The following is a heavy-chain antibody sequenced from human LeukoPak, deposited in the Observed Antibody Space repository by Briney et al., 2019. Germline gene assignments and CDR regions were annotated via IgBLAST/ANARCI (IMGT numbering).Heavy chain of an antibody. CDR1: GYTFNAHG. J-gene: IGHJ4*02. V-gene: IGHV1-18*01. Sequence: ASVKVSCKASGYTFNAHGMSWVRQAPGQGLEWMGWISGTGGNTDYAQKFQGRVTITADESTSTAYMELSSLRSEDTAVYYCARGRDTAMENYFDYWGQGTLVTVSS. CDR3: ARGRDTAMENYFDY. CDR2: ISGTGGNT. D-gene: IGHD5-18*01.